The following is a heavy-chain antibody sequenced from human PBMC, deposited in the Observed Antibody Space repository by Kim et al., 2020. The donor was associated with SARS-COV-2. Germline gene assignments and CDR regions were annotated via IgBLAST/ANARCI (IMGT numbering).Heavy chain of an antibody. J-gene: IGHJ4*02. CDR3: ARTGAARPVYYFDY. Sequence: NPSLTRPVPISVDTSKSQFSLRLGSVTAADTAVYYCARTGAARPVYYFDYWGQGTLVTVSS. D-gene: IGHD6-6*01. V-gene: IGHV4-39*07.